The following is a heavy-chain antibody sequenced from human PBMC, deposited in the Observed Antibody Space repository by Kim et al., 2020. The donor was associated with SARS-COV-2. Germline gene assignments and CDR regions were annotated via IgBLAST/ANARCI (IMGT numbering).Heavy chain of an antibody. D-gene: IGHD3-10*01. Sequence: SVKVSCKASGDSFSRYAINWVRQAPGQGFEWMGWIIPNLGNTNYAQKFQGRVTMTTDTSMSTAYMELSSLRFEDTAVYYCARGRITGM. V-gene: IGHV1-69*10. CDR1: GDSFSRYA. CDR3: ARGRITGM. CDR2: IIPNLGNT. J-gene: IGHJ6*01.